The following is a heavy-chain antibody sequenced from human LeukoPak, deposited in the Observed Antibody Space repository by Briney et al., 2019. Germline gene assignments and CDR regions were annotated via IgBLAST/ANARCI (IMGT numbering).Heavy chain of an antibody. Sequence: ASVKVSCKASGYTFTSYGISWVRQAPGQGLEWMGRINPNSGGTNYAQRFQGRVTMTRDTSISTAYMELSRLRSDDTAVYYCARTRRINYYDSGILYWYFDLWGRGTLVTVSS. D-gene: IGHD3-22*01. J-gene: IGHJ2*01. CDR1: GYTFTSYG. V-gene: IGHV1-2*06. CDR3: ARTRRINYYDSGILYWYFDL. CDR2: INPNSGGT.